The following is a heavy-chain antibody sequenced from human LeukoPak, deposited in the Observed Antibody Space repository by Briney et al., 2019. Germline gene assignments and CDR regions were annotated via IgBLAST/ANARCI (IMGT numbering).Heavy chain of an antibody. CDR2: ISSNGHT. CDR1: GFTFRKYS. Sequence: PGGSLRLSCSASGFTFRKYSMRWVRQGPGKGLEYVSAISSNGHTYYADSVKGRFTISRDNSKSTLYLQMSSLRPEDTAVYYCVKDNREEDWFDPWGQGTLVTVSS. V-gene: IGHV3-64D*09. CDR3: VKDNREEDWFDP. D-gene: IGHD2/OR15-2a*01. J-gene: IGHJ5*02.